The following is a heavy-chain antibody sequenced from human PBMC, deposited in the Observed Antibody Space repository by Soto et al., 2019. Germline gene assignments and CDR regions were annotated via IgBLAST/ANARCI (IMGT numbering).Heavy chain of an antibody. CDR1: GGSVSSGRYY. CDR3: ARVVRDSSGYYTFFDY. Sequence: SETLSLTCTVSGGSVSSGRYYWSWIRQPPGKGLEWIGYIYYSGSTNYNPSLKSRVTISVDTSKNQFSLKLSSVTAADTAVYYCARVVRDSSGYYTFFDYWGQGTLVTVSS. V-gene: IGHV4-61*01. J-gene: IGHJ4*02. D-gene: IGHD3-22*01. CDR2: IYYSGST.